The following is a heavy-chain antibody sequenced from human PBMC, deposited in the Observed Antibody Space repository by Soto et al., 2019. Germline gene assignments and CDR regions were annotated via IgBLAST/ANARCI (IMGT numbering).Heavy chain of an antibody. CDR2: NYYSGTT. J-gene: IGHJ4*02. V-gene: IGHV4-31*03. Sequence: QVQLQESGPGLVKPSQTLSLTCTVSGGSISSGGYYWSWIRQHPGKGLEWIGYNYYSGTTYYNPSLKSRVTISVDTSKNQFSLKLISVTAADPAMYYCARDQGPYYFAYWGQGTLVTVSS. CDR1: GGSISSGGYY. CDR3: ARDQGPYYFAY.